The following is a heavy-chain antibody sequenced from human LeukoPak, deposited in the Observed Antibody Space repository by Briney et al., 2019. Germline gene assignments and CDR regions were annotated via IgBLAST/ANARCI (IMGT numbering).Heavy chain of an antibody. CDR3: AKYYDFWSGYSDY. CDR1: GFTFSSYA. Sequence: GGSLRLSCAASGFTFSSYAMSWVRQAPGKGLEWVSAISGSGGSTYYADSVKGRFTISRDNSKNTLYLQMNSLRAEDTALYYCAKYYDFWSGYSDYWGQGTLVTVSS. CDR2: ISGSGGST. D-gene: IGHD3-3*01. J-gene: IGHJ4*02. V-gene: IGHV3-23*01.